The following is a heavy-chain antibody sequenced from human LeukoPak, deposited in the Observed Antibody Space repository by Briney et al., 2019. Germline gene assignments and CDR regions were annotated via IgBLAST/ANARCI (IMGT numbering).Heavy chain of an antibody. J-gene: IGHJ4*02. D-gene: IGHD1-26*01. V-gene: IGHV3-30*02. CDR2: IRSDGYHT. CDR3: AKPSGSGVDY. Sequence: PGGSLRLSCGASGFIFDTYDMHWVRQAPGKGLEWVAFIRSDGYHTYYADSVKGRFTTTRDDSKNTLYLQMNSLRLEDMAVYYCAKPSGSGVDYWGRGTRVTASS. CDR1: GFIFDTYD.